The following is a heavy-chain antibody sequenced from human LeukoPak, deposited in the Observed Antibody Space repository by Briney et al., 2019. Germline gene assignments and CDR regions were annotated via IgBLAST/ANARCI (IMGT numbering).Heavy chain of an antibody. CDR2: ISGSGGAT. J-gene: IGHJ5*02. D-gene: IGHD4-17*01. CDR3: ARDPSVTVNDQTMGHGTNWFDP. Sequence: GGSLRLSCAASGFTFSSYAMTWVRQTPGKGLEWVSAISGSGGATYYTDSVKGRFTISRDNSKNTLCLQMNSLRAEDTAVYYCARDPSVTVNDQTMGHGTNWFDPWGQGTLVTVSS. CDR1: GFTFSSYA. V-gene: IGHV3-23*01.